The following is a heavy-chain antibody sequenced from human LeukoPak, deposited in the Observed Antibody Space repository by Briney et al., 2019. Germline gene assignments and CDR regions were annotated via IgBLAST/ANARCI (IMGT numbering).Heavy chain of an antibody. J-gene: IGHJ5*02. D-gene: IGHD5-12*01. CDR3: ARDRVATFNWFDP. CDR1: GFTFSDYY. Sequence: GGSLRLSCAASGFTFSDYYMSWIRQAPGKGLEWVSYISSSGTTIYYADSVKGRFTISRDNAKNSLYLQMNSLRAEDTAVYYCARDRVATFNWFDPWGQGTLVTVSS. CDR2: ISSSGTTI. V-gene: IGHV3-11*01.